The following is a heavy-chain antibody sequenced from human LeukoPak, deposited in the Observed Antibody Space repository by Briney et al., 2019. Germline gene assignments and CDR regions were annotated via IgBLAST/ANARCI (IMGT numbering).Heavy chain of an antibody. Sequence: PGGSLRLSCAASGFTFSTYAMIWVRQAPGKGLEWASGISGSGSSTYSADSVKGRILVSRDNSKNTLDLQMNGLRAEDTAVYYCAKARDFDFWSGYSNWFDPWGQGTLVTVSS. V-gene: IGHV3-23*01. J-gene: IGHJ5*02. CDR3: AKARDFDFWSGYSNWFDP. CDR2: ISGSGSST. CDR1: GFTFSTYA. D-gene: IGHD3-3*01.